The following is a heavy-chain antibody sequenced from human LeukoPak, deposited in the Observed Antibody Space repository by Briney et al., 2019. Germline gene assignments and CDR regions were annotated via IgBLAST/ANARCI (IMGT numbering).Heavy chain of an antibody. CDR3: ARRRIQVSGIDEFDY. D-gene: IGHD6-19*01. V-gene: IGHV3-13*01. Sequence: GGSLRLSCAASGFTFIDYDMHWVRQVIGKGLEWVSAIGIRGDTHYSGSVKGRFTISRENAESSLYLQMNSLRAEDTAVYYCARRRIQVSGIDEFDYWGQGTLVTVSS. CDR2: IGIRGDT. J-gene: IGHJ4*02. CDR1: GFTFIDYD.